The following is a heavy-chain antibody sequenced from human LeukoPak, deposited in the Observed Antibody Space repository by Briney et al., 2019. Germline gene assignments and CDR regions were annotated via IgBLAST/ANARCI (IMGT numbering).Heavy chain of an antibody. CDR2: INPNSGGT. V-gene: IGHV1-2*02. Sequence: ASVKVSCKASGYTFTGYYMHWVRQAPGQGLEWMGWINPNSGGTNYAQKFQGRVTTTRDTSISTAYMELSRLRSDDTAVYYCARRGKRIAVAGPNWFDPWGQGTLVTVSS. CDR3: ARRGKRIAVAGPNWFDP. CDR1: GYTFTGYY. J-gene: IGHJ5*02. D-gene: IGHD6-19*01.